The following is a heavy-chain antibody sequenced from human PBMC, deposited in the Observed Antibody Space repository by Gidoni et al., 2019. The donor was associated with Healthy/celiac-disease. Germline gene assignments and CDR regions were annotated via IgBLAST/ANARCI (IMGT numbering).Heavy chain of an antibody. CDR1: GFTFSSYE. J-gene: IGHJ4*02. D-gene: IGHD3-22*01. CDR2: ISSSGSTI. CDR3: ARGRTYYYDSSGYSLWY. V-gene: IGHV3-48*03. Sequence: EVQLVESGGGLVQPGGSLRLSCAASGFTFSSYEMNWVRQAPGKGLEWVSYISSSGSTIYYADSVKGRFTISRDNAKNSLYLQMNSLRAEDTAVYYCARGRTYYYDSSGYSLWYWGQGTLVTVSS.